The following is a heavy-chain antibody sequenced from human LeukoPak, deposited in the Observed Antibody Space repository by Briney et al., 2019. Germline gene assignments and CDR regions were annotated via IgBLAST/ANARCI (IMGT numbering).Heavy chain of an antibody. CDR2: IIPIFGTA. V-gene: IGHV1-69*01. J-gene: IGHJ4*02. CDR1: GGTFSSYA. Sequence: ASVKVSXKASGGTFSSYAISWVRQAPGQGLEWMGGIIPIFGTANYAQKFQGRVTITADESTSTAYMELSSLRSEDTAVHYCASSSGSYYSYWGQGTLVTVSS. CDR3: ASSSGSYYSY. D-gene: IGHD1-26*01.